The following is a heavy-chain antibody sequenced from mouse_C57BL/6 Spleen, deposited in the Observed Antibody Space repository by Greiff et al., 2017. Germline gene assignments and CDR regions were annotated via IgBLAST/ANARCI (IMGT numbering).Heavy chain of an antibody. D-gene: IGHD3-2*02. CDR3: TRRDSSGYPAWFAD. CDR1: GYTFTDYE. V-gene: IGHV1-15*01. CDR2: IDPETGGT. Sequence: QVQLQQSGAELVRPGASVTLSCKASGYTFTDYEMHWVKQTPVHGLEWIGAIDPETGGTAYNQKFKGKAILTADKSSSTAYMELRSLTSEDSAVYYCTRRDSSGYPAWFADWGQGILVTVSA. J-gene: IGHJ3*01.